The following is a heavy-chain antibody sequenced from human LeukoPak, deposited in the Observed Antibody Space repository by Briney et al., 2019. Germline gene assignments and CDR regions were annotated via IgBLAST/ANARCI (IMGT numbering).Heavy chain of an antibody. D-gene: IGHD2-15*01. CDR1: GYTFTTYY. Sequence: ASVKVSCKASGYTFTTYYIHWVRQAPGQGLEWMGIINPSGGSTSYAQQFQGRVTMTRDTSTSTVYMELSSLRSEDTALYYCARVHRIGVVGTQGDDAFDIWGQGTMVTVSS. CDR2: INPSGGST. CDR3: ARVHRIGVVGTQGDDAFDI. V-gene: IGHV1-46*01. J-gene: IGHJ3*02.